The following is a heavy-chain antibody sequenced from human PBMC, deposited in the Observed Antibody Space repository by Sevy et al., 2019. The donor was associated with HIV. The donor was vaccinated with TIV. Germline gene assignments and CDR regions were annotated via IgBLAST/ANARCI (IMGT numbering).Heavy chain of an antibody. CDR2: IKSKTDGGTT. Sequence: GGSLRLSCAASGFTFSNAWMSWVRQAPGKGLEWVGRIKSKTDGGTTDYAAPVKGRLTISGDDSKNTLYLQMNSLKTEDTAVYYCTTDRDGYNYYFDYWGQGTLVTVSS. D-gene: IGHD5-12*01. CDR3: TTDRDGYNYYFDY. J-gene: IGHJ4*02. CDR1: GFTFSNAW. V-gene: IGHV3-15*01.